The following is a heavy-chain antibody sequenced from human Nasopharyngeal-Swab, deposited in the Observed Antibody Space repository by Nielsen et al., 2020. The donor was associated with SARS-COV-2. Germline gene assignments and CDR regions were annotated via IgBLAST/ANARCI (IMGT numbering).Heavy chain of an antibody. Sequence: ASVKVSCKASGYTFTSYGISWVRQAPGQGLEWMGWISAYNGNTNYVQKLQGRVTMTTDTSTSTAYMELRSLRSDDTAVYYCARVRRAGDSSGWYVFDYWGQGTLVTVSS. J-gene: IGHJ4*02. CDR1: GYTFTSYG. V-gene: IGHV1-18*01. CDR2: ISAYNGNT. D-gene: IGHD6-19*01. CDR3: ARVRRAGDSSGWYVFDY.